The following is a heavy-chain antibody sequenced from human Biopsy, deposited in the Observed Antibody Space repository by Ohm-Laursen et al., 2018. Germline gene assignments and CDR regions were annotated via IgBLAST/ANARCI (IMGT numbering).Heavy chain of an antibody. Sequence: GTLSLTCTVSGGSISGHFWSWVRQPPGKGLEWIGGIYYSGSTNYNPSLKSRVTISVDTSKNQFSLRLNSVTAADTAVYYCARATNSTGWPYYYFYGMDVWGQGTTVTVSS. V-gene: IGHV4-59*11. CDR1: GGSISGHF. J-gene: IGHJ6*02. CDR3: ARATNSTGWPYYYFYGMDV. D-gene: IGHD2/OR15-2a*01. CDR2: IYYSGST.